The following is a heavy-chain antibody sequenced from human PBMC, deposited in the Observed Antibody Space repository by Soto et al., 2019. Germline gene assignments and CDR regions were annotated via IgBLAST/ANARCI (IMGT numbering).Heavy chain of an antibody. Sequence: ASVKVSCKASGYTFTSFDINWVRQATGQGLEWMGWMNPNSGHTGYAQKFQGRVTMTRDTSISTAYMELSSLRYEDTAVYYCTRARNSGAGYNGGGYWGQGTLVTVSS. CDR1: GYTFTSFD. CDR2: MNPNSGHT. J-gene: IGHJ4*02. CDR3: TRARNSGAGYNGGGY. V-gene: IGHV1-8*01. D-gene: IGHD1-1*01.